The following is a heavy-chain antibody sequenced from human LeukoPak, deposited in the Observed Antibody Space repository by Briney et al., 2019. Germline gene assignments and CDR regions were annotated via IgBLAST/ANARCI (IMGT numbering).Heavy chain of an antibody. CDR3: ARADGTIYYFDS. V-gene: IGHV4-31*03. Sequence: SETLSLTCTVSGGSVSSRAYYWSWIRQHPGKGPEWIGYIYYSGSTYYNPSLKSRVIISLNTSKTQFSLKLSSVTAADTAVYYCARADGTIYYFDSWGQGTVVTVSS. CDR1: GGSVSSRAYY. D-gene: IGHD5-24*01. CDR2: IYYSGST. J-gene: IGHJ4*02.